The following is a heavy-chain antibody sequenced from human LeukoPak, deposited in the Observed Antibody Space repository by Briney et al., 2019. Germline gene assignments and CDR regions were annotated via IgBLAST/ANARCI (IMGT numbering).Heavy chain of an antibody. D-gene: IGHD4-17*01. CDR1: GFTFSSYA. J-gene: IGHJ4*02. Sequence: QPGGSLRLSCAASGFTFSSYAMHWVRQAPGKGLEWVAVISYDGSNKYYADSVKGRFTISRDNSKNTLYLQMNSLRAEDTAVYYCAREGVEIDSGPFDYWGQGTLVTVSS. V-gene: IGHV3-30*04. CDR3: AREGVEIDSGPFDY. CDR2: ISYDGSNK.